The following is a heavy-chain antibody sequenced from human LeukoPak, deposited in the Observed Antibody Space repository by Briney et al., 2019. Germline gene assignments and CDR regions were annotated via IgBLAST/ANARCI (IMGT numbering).Heavy chain of an antibody. CDR2: IKEDGSEK. J-gene: IGHJ4*02. D-gene: IGHD6-13*01. CDR1: GFTFSIYW. V-gene: IGHV3-7*02. CDR3: ARARIAAPLLDY. Sequence: GGSLRLSCAASGFTFSIYWMNWVRQAPGKGLEWVANIKEDGSEKYYVGSVKGRFTISRDNAKNSLYLQMNSLRVEDTAIYFCARARIAAPLLDYWGQGTLVTVSS.